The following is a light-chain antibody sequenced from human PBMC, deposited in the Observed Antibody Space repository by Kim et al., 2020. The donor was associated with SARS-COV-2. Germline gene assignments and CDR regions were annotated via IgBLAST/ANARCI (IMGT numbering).Light chain of an antibody. CDR2: MDS. CDR3: KAWDSSPAV. V-gene: IGLV3-1*01. Sequence: SVSPEQTASFTGCGDKLGDKHACWYQKKPGKSPGLVIYMDSKRPSGIHGRFAGSNPGNTATLPIGGTQAMDEADYYCKAWDSSPAVFGGGTQLTVL. CDR1: KLGDKH. J-gene: IGLJ3*02.